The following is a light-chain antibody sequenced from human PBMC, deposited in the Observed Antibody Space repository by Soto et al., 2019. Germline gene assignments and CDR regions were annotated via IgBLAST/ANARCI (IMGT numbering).Light chain of an antibody. V-gene: IGKV3D-15*01. CDR3: QQYGRSPWT. J-gene: IGKJ1*01. CDR2: GAS. CDR1: QSVSSN. Sequence: EIVMTQSPATLSVSPGERATLSCRASQSVSSNLAWYQQKPGQAPRLLIYGASTRATGIPARFSGSGSGTEFTLTISSLQSEDFAVYYCQQYGRSPWTFGQGIRVDIK.